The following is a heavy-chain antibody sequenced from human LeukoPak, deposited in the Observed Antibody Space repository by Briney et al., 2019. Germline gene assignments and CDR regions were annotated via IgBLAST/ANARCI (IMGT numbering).Heavy chain of an antibody. J-gene: IGHJ4*02. CDR3: ASRDSSGYWFDY. CDR1: GGSFSGYY. CDR2: INHSGST. Sequence: SETLSLTCAVHGGSFSGYYWSWIRQPPGKGLEWIGEINHSGSTNYNPSLKSRVTISVDTSKNQFSLKLSSVTAADTAVYYCASRDSSGYWFDYWGQGTLVTVSS. D-gene: IGHD3-22*01. V-gene: IGHV4-34*01.